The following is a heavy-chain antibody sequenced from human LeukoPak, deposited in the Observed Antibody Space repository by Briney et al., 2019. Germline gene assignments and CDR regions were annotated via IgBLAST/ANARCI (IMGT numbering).Heavy chain of an antibody. CDR1: GGSISSYY. CDR3: ARDNWNYGSSMDV. J-gene: IGHJ6*02. V-gene: IGHV4-59*01. Sequence: SETLSLTCTVSGGSISSYYWSWIRQPPGKGLEWIGYIYYSGSTNYNPSLKSRVTISVDTSKNQYSLKLSSVTAADTAVYYCARDNWNYGSSMDVWGQGTTVTVSS. CDR2: IYYSGST. D-gene: IGHD1-7*01.